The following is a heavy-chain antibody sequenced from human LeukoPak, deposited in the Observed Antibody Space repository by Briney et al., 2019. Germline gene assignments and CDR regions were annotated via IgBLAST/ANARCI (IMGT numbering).Heavy chain of an antibody. D-gene: IGHD3-16*02. Sequence: GGSLRLSCAASGFTFSSYAMSWVRQAPGKGLEWVGRIKSKTDGGTTDYAAPVKGRFTISRDDSKNTLYLQMDSLKTEDTAVYYCTTDLDMITFGGVIVTGDYWGQGTLVTVSS. CDR1: GFTFSSYA. J-gene: IGHJ4*02. CDR3: TTDLDMITFGGVIVTGDY. CDR2: IKSKTDGGTT. V-gene: IGHV3-15*01.